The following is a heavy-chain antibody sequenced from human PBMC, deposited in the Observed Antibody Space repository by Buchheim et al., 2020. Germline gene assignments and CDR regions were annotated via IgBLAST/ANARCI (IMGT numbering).Heavy chain of an antibody. D-gene: IGHD5-12*01. J-gene: IGHJ2*01. CDR3: ARDVGRYSDYGANHWYFDL. V-gene: IGHV4-61*01. Sequence: QVQLQESGPGLVKPSETLSLTCSVSGGSVSSGSYYWSWIRQPPGKGLEWIGYIYYSGRTNYNPSLKSRVTISVDTSKNQFSLKLSSVTAADTAVYYCARDVGRYSDYGANHWYFDLWGRGTL. CDR2: IYYSGRT. CDR1: GGSVSSGSYY.